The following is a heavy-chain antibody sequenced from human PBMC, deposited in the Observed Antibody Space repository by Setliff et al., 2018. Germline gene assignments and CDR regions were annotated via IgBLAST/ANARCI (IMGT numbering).Heavy chain of an antibody. Sequence: SETLSLTCTVSGGSINIDTYYWGWIRQPPGKGLEWIGSIYYSGSAYYNPSLKSRVTISLDTSKNQFSLKLSSVTAADTAVYFCARDNTILGATDHWGQGTLVTVS. D-gene: IGHD1-26*01. CDR1: GGSINIDTYY. CDR3: ARDNTILGATDH. J-gene: IGHJ5*02. V-gene: IGHV4-39*07. CDR2: IYYSGSA.